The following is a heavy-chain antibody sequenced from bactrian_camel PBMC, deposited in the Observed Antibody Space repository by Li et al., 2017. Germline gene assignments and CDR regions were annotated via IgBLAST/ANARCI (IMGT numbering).Heavy chain of an antibody. CDR3: AKDCLALGGGCASADINY. CDR2: ITSSGASA. D-gene: IGHD7*01. J-gene: IGHJ4*01. CDR1: GFTFSTYA. V-gene: IGHV3S31*01. Sequence: VQLVESGGGLVQSGGSLGLSCAASGFTFSTYAMSWVRQAPGKGLEWVSVITSSGASAYYADSVKGRFTISRDNAKNTPYLRLNSLKTEDTALYYCAKDCLALGGGCASADINYWGQGTQVTVS.